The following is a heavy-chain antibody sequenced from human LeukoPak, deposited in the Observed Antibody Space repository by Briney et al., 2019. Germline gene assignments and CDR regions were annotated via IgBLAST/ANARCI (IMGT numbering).Heavy chain of an antibody. CDR2: IYYSGST. J-gene: IGHJ4*02. V-gene: IGHV4-39*07. Sequence: SSETLSLTCTVSGGSISSSSYYWGWIRQPPGKGLEWIGSIYYSGSTYYNPSLKSRVTISVDTSKNQFSLKLSSVTAANTAVYYCARGSYSAPPFDYWGQGTLVTVSS. D-gene: IGHD2-15*01. CDR3: ARGSYSAPPFDY. CDR1: GGSISSSSYY.